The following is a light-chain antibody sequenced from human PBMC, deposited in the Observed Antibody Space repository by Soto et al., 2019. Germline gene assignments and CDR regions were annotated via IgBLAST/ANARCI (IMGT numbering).Light chain of an antibody. V-gene: IGKV2D-29*01. CDR2: EAS. CDR3: MHGRQFPRT. J-gene: IGKJ1*01. Sequence: IVLTQNPLSLSVTPGQPASISCKSSQSLLHSDGTTYWYWYLQRPGQPPQALMYEASNRFSGVPDRFGGSGSGKEFTLKSSRVEADYGGGYYCMHGRQFPRTFGQGTKAEI. CDR1: QSLLHSDGTTY.